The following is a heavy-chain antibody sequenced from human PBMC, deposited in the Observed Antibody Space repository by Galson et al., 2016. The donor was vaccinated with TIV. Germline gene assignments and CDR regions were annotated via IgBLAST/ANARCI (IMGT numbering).Heavy chain of an antibody. D-gene: IGHD2-8*01. Sequence: SVKVSCKASGYSFRSYPIHWVRQAPGQRLEWMGWSNAGQSDTKYSRIFQDRVTFTIDTSANTAHMELSSLTSEDTAVYYCARGLTSLTADHYFYYTDVWGNGTTVTVSS. CDR3: ARGLTSLTADHYFYYTDV. CDR1: GYSFRSYP. V-gene: IGHV1-3*01. J-gene: IGHJ6*03. CDR2: SNAGQSDT.